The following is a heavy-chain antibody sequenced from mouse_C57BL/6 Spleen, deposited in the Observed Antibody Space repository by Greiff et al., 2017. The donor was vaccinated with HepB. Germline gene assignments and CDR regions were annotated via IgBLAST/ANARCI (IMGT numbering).Heavy chain of an antibody. CDR2: IDPSDSET. Sequence: QVQLQQPGAELVRPGSSVKLSCKASGYTFTSYWMHWVKQRPIQGLEWIGNIDPSDSETHYNQKFKDKATLTVDKSSSTAYMQLSSLTSEDSAVYYCAREDYYGSRGPFAYWGQGTLVTVSA. J-gene: IGHJ3*01. D-gene: IGHD1-1*01. CDR1: GYTFTSYW. V-gene: IGHV1-52*01. CDR3: AREDYYGSRGPFAY.